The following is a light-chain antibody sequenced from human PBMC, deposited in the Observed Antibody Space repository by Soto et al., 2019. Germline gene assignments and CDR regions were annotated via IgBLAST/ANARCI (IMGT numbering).Light chain of an antibody. CDR2: EVR. J-gene: IGLJ2*01. Sequence: QSALTQPASVSGSPGQSITIACTGTNRDVGSYNLVSWYQQRPGEAPKLIISEVRNRPSGISYRFTGSKSGHTASLTISGLQAEDEADYYSSSYTTTSTLVVGGGTKVTV. CDR3: SSYTTTSTLV. CDR1: NRDVGSYNL. V-gene: IGLV2-14*01.